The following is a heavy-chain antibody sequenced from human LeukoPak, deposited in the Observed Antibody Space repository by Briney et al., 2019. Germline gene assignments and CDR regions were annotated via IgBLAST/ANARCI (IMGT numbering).Heavy chain of an antibody. Sequence: PSESLSLTCIVSAGSLSRKYWSWVRQPTGRGREWIGYLYNSGSTSYNPSIKSRAPISQDQSKNQFSLNLSSVTAADTAVYYCARAKPNGSAPDYWGQGTLVTLSS. V-gene: IGHV4-59*08. J-gene: IGHJ4*02. D-gene: IGHD3-10*01. CDR1: AGSLSRKY. CDR2: LYNSGST. CDR3: ARAKPNGSAPDY.